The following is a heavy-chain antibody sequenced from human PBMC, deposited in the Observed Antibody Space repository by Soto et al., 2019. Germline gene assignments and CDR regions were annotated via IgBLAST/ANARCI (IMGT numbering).Heavy chain of an antibody. CDR3: ASHAKYDSSGYSFSYLDY. CDR2: IYPGYSDA. D-gene: IGHD3-22*01. J-gene: IGHJ4*02. Sequence: PGESLKISCKGSGYSFPNYWIACVRQMPGKGLAWMGIIYPGYSDARYSPSFRGQVTISAYKSINTAYLQWSSLKASDTAMYFCASHAKYDSSGYSFSYLDYWRKRDQIVVSS. CDR1: GYSFPNYW. V-gene: IGHV5-51*01.